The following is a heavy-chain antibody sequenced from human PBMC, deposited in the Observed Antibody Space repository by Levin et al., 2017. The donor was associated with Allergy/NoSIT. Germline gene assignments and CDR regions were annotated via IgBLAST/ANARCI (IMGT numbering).Heavy chain of an antibody. V-gene: IGHV5-51*01. CDR2: ILPADSDS. D-gene: IGHD6-13*01. Sequence: GESLKISCEASGYFFTTYWIAWVRQMPGKGLEWMGMILPADSDSRYSPSFQGQVTFSVDRSTGTAFLQWNSLRASDTAIYYCARPLLGADTGFYSMDVWGKGTTVIVSS. CDR3: ARPLLGADTGFYSMDV. CDR1: GYFFTTYW. J-gene: IGHJ6*03.